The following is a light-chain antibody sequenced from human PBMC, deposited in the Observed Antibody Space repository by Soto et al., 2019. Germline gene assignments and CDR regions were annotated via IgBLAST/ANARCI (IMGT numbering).Light chain of an antibody. J-gene: IGLJ1*01. V-gene: IGLV2-8*01. CDR3: SAFAGSEGYV. CDR1: TSDVGGYNF. Sequence: QSTLAQPPSASGSPGQSVAISCTGTTSDVGGYNFVSWYQQHPGKAPKLIIYEATKRPSGVPDRFSGAWSGNTASLIVSGLQAEDVADYYCSAFAGSEGYVFGSGTKVTVL. CDR2: EAT.